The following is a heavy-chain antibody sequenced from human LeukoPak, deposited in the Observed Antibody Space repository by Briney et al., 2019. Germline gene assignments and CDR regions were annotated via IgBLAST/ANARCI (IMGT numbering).Heavy chain of an antibody. CDR1: GGSFSGYY. J-gene: IGHJ4*02. D-gene: IGHD6-13*01. V-gene: IGHV4-34*01. CDR3: ARHEYSSSRFKY. Sequence: SETLSLTCAVYGGSFSGYYWTWIRQPPGKGLEWIGEINHSGSTNYNPSLKSRVTISVDTSKNQFSLNLSSVTAADTAVYYCARHEYSSSRFKYWGQGTLVTVSS. CDR2: INHSGST.